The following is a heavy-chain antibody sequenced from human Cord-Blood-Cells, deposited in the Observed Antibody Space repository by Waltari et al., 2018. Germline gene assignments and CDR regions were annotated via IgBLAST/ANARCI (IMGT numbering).Heavy chain of an antibody. CDR2: FDPEDGET. V-gene: IGHV1-24*01. CDR1: GYYLSGGS. Sequence: QAQLVQSGAEVKTPGASVQVCCTVVGYYLSGGSMHRVRQAPGKGLGWMGGFDPEDGETIYAQKFQGRVTMTEDTSTDTAYMELSSLRSEDTAVYYCATDPAGNWNAFDIWGQGTMVTVSS. CDR3: ATDPAGNWNAFDI. D-gene: IGHD1-1*01. J-gene: IGHJ3*02.